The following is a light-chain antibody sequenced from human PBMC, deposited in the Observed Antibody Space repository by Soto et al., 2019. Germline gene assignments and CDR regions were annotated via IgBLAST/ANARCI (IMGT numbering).Light chain of an antibody. J-gene: IGKJ4*01. CDR2: DAS. CDR3: QQHSNRLT. V-gene: IGKV3-11*01. Sequence: ESGLRQSPPTMSLSPGERVTLSCGASQSVDSYLAWYQQKPGQAPRLLIFDASNRATGIPARFSGSGSGTDFTLTISSLEPEDFAVYYCQQHSNRLTFGGGTKVEIK. CDR1: QSVDSY.